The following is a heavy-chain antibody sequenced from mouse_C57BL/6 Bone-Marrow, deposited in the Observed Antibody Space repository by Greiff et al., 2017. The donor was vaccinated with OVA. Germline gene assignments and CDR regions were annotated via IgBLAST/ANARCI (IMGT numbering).Heavy chain of an antibody. D-gene: IGHD2-3*01. J-gene: IGHJ1*03. CDR3: ASSDGYFWYFDV. V-gene: IGHV1-64*01. CDR2: IHPNSGST. CDR1: GYTFTSYW. Sequence: QVQLQQPGAELVKPGASVKLSCKASGYTFTSYWMHWVKQRPGQGLEWIGMIHPNSGSTNYNEKFKSKATLTVDKSSSTAYMQLSSLTSEDSAVXYCASSDGYFWYFDVWGTGTTVTVSS.